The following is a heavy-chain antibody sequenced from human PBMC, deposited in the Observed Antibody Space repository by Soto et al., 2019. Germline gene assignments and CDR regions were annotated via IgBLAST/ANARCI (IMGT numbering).Heavy chain of an antibody. CDR3: AKDLAVAARTPDDY. Sequence: PGGSLRLSCAASGFTFSSYGMHWVRQAPGKGLEWVAVISYDGSNKYYADSVKGRFTISRDNSKNTLYLQMNSLRAEDTAVYYCAKDLAVAARTPDDYWGQGTLVTVSS. V-gene: IGHV3-30*18. CDR2: ISYDGSNK. D-gene: IGHD6-19*01. CDR1: GFTFSSYG. J-gene: IGHJ4*02.